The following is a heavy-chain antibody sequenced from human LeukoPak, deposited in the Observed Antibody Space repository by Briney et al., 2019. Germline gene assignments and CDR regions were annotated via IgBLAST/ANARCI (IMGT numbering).Heavy chain of an antibody. CDR2: INGDGTIT. J-gene: IGHJ1*01. CDR1: GFTLNSNW. CDR3: VREVGAPGSFQH. Sequence: GGSPRLSCAASGFTLNSNWMHWVRQAPGKGLVWVSRINGDGTITDHAESVKGRFAISRNNADNTLHLQMNSLRAEDTAVYHCVREVGAPGSFQHWGQGALVTVSS. V-gene: IGHV3-74*01. D-gene: IGHD1-26*01.